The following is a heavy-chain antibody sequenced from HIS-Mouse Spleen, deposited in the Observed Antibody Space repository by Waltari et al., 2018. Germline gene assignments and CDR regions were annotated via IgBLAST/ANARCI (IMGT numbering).Heavy chain of an antibody. Sequence: QVQLQESGPGLVKPSPTLSLPCTVSGCSISRGCSYWRWIRQHPGQGLEWIGYIYYSGSTYYNPSLKSRVTISVDTSKNQFSLKLSSVTAADTAVYYCARSPYYDFWSGYSDNWFDPWGQGTLVTVSS. J-gene: IGHJ5*02. CDR1: GCSISRGCSY. CDR3: ARSPYYDFWSGYSDNWFDP. CDR2: IYYSGST. D-gene: IGHD3-3*01. V-gene: IGHV4-31*03.